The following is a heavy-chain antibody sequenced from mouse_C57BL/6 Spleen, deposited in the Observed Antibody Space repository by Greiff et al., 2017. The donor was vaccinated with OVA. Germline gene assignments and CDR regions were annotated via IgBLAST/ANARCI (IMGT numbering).Heavy chain of an antibody. CDR1: GFTFSSYA. CDR2: ISDGGSYT. V-gene: IGHV5-4*01. D-gene: IGHD1-1*01. J-gene: IGHJ2*01. Sequence: EVQRVESGGGLVKPGGSLKLSCAASGFTFSSYAMSWVRQTPEKRLEWVATISDGGSYTYYPENVKGRFTISRDNAKNNLYLQMSHLKSEDTAMYYCAREDYYGSSYDYWGQGTTLTVSS. CDR3: AREDYYGSSYDY.